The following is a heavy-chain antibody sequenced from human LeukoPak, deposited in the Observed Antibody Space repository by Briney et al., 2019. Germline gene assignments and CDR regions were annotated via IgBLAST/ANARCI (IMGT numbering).Heavy chain of an antibody. CDR3: ARASSGWPPDY. Sequence: ASVKVSCKVSGYTLTELSMHWVRQAPGKGLEWMGWISAYNGNTNYAQKLQGRVTMTTDTSTSTAYMELRSLRSDDTAVYYCARASSGWPPDYWGQGTLVTVSS. D-gene: IGHD6-19*01. CDR1: GYTLTELS. J-gene: IGHJ4*02. V-gene: IGHV1-18*01. CDR2: ISAYNGNT.